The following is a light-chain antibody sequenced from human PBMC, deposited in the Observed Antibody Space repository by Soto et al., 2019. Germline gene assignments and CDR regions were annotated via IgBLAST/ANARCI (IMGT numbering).Light chain of an antibody. Sequence: DIQMTQSPSTLSPSVGDRVTITCRASQSISDWLAWYQQKPGKAPKLLIYRASSLKSGVPSRFSGSGSGTEFTLTISSLQPDDFATYYCHQYNTYSRTFGQGNKV. CDR2: RAS. CDR3: HQYNTYSRT. V-gene: IGKV1-5*03. J-gene: IGKJ1*01. CDR1: QSISDW.